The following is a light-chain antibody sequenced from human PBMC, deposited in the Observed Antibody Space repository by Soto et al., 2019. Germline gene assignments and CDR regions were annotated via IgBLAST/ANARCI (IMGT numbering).Light chain of an antibody. J-gene: IGKJ3*01. CDR2: DAS. CDR3: QQFNSYVT. CDR1: QGISSA. Sequence: AIPLTQSPSSLSASVGDRVTITCRASQGISSALAWYQQKPGKAPNLLIYDASSLESGVPSRFSGSGSGTDFTLTISSLQPEDFATYYCQQFNSYVTFGPGTKVDIK. V-gene: IGKV1-13*02.